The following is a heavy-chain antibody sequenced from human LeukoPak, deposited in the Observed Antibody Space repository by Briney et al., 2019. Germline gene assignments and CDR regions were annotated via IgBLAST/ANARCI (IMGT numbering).Heavy chain of an antibody. CDR1: GGSIRSTSYY. CDR3: ARLTISNWFDA. D-gene: IGHD3-3*01. Sequence: PSQSLSLTCSVSGGSIRSTSYYLTWVRQSAGKGLEWIGRISIRGDTKYSPSLESRVAMSIDTFNNQLSLNLTSVTAADTAVYYCARLTISNWFDAWGQGTLVTVSS. CDR2: ISIRGDT. J-gene: IGHJ5*01. V-gene: IGHV4-61*02.